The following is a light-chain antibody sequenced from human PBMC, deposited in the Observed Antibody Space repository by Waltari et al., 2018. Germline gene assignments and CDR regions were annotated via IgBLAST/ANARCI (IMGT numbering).Light chain of an antibody. J-gene: IGKJ2*01. V-gene: IGKV1-12*01. CDR2: AAS. CDR1: QDISSW. CDR3: QQAGAFPYT. Sequence: DIQMTQSPSSVSASVGDRVTLTCRASQDISSWLAWYQQKPGKAPKLLIYAASGLQSGVPSRFSGSGFGTDFNLTISSLQPEDFATYYCQQAGAFPYTFGRGPSWRSN.